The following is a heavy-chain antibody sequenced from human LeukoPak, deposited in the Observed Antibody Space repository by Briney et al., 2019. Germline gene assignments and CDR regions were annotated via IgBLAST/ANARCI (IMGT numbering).Heavy chain of an antibody. CDR3: AREDGSGSYYSDY. Sequence: ASVKVSCKVSGYTLTELSMHWARQAPGKGLEWMGGIIPIFGTANYAQKFQGRVTITADESTSTAYMELSSLRSEDTAVYYCAREDGSGSYYSDYWGQGTLVTVSS. CDR1: GYTLTELS. V-gene: IGHV1-69*13. D-gene: IGHD3-10*01. J-gene: IGHJ4*02. CDR2: IIPIFGTA.